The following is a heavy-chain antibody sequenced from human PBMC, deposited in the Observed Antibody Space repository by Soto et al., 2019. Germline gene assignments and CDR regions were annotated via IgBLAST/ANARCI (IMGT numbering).Heavy chain of an antibody. V-gene: IGHV1-8*01. J-gene: IGHJ6*04. CDR1: GYTFTSYD. Sequence: QVQLVQSGTEVKKPGASVKVSCKASGYTFTSYDINWVRQATGQGLEWMGWMNPNSGNTGYAQKFQGRVTMTRNTTIRTAYMELISLKSEGTAVYYCASERTGTASMDVWGEGTTVTVSS. CDR3: ASERTGTASMDV. D-gene: IGHD1-1*01. CDR2: MNPNSGNT.